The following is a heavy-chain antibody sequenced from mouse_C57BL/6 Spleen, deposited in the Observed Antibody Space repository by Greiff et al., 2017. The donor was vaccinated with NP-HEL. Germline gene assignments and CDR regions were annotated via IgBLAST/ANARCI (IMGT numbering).Heavy chain of an antibody. CDR1: GFTFSSYA. V-gene: IGHV5-4*01. J-gene: IGHJ4*01. CDR3: ARDKVEAMDY. D-gene: IGHD1-1*01. CDR2: ISDGGSYT. Sequence: EVQRVESGGGLVKPGGSLKLSCAASGFTFSSYAMSWVRQTPEKRLEWVATISDGGSYTYYPDNVKGRFTISRDNAKNNLYLQMSHLKSEDTAMYYCARDKVEAMDYWGQGTSVTVSS.